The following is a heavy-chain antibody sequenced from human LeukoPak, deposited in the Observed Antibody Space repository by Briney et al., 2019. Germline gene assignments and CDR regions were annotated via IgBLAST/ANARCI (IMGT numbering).Heavy chain of an antibody. V-gene: IGHV3-23*01. CDR1: GFTFSSYG. CDR2: ITDSGGSR. J-gene: IGHJ4*02. D-gene: IGHD3-3*01. Sequence: GGSLRLSCAAPGFTFSSYGMNWVRQAPGKGLEWVSSITDSGGSRYYADSVMGRFAISRDNSKNTLYLQMDSLGAEDTAVYYCAKGDSYLATIFGFDYWGQGTLVTVSS. CDR3: AKGDSYLATIFGFDY.